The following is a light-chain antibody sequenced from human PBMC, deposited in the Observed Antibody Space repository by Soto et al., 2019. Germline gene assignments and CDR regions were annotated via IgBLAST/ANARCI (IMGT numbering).Light chain of an antibody. CDR3: QQYNSYSLT. J-gene: IGKJ1*01. Sequence: DIQMTQSPSSLSASVGDRVTITCXASQSISSWLAWYQQKPGKAPKLLIYDASSLESGVPSRFSGSGSGTEFTLTISSLQPDDFATYYCQQYNSYSLTFGQGTKVDIK. CDR2: DAS. CDR1: QSISSW. V-gene: IGKV1-5*01.